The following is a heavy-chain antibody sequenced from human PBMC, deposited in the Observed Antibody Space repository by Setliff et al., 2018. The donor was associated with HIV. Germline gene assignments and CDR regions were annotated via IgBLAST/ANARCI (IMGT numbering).Heavy chain of an antibody. Sequence: SETLSLTCAVFGGSFTDYYWIWIRQPPGKGLEWIGEINHSGSTHYNPSLKSRFIISVDKSKNQFSLKVNSMTAADTAVYYCARGARLLAAYSDRWDYYYMGVWGKGTTVTVSS. CDR2: INHSGST. D-gene: IGHD1-26*01. J-gene: IGHJ6*03. CDR3: ARGARLLAAYSDRWDYYYMGV. CDR1: GGSFTDYY. V-gene: IGHV4-34*01.